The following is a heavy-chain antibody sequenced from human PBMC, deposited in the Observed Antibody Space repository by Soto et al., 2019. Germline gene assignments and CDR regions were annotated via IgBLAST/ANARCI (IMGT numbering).Heavy chain of an antibody. CDR3: ARGMYKSGWNLDL. J-gene: IGHJ5*02. Sequence: SETLSLTCPVSGGSVSSATYFWSWVRQPPGGGLEWIAYILHSGSSMYNPSLKSRVTISLRTSKTQFSLRLTSVTAADTAVYYCARGMYKSGWNLDLWGQGIVVTVSS. V-gene: IGHV4-61*01. D-gene: IGHD6-19*01. CDR1: GGSVSSATYF. CDR2: ILHSGSS.